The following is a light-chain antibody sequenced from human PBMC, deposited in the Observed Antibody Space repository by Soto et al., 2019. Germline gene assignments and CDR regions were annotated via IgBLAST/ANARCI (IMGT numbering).Light chain of an antibody. J-gene: IGLJ1*01. Sequence: SALAHPASVSGSPGQSITISCTGTSSDVGRYNYVSWYQQHPGKAPKLMIHEVSYRPSGVSSRFSGSKSGNTASLTISGLQAEDEAEYHCCSYTNRATYVFGTGTKVTVL. CDR3: CSYTNRATYV. CDR2: EVS. V-gene: IGLV2-14*01. CDR1: SSDVGRYNY.